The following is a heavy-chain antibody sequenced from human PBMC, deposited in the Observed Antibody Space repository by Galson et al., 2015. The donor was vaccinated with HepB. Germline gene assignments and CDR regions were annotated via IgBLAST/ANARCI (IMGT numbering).Heavy chain of an antibody. V-gene: IGHV3-7*01. CDR2: IKQDGSER. J-gene: IGHJ4*02. Sequence: SLRLSCAASGFTFSTYWMTWVRQAPGKGLEWVANIKQDGSERYYVDSVKGRFTISRDNAKNSLFLEMNSLRVEDTAIYYCARNDVAAPGNYWGQGVLVTVSS. D-gene: IGHD6-13*01. CDR1: GFTFSTYW. CDR3: ARNDVAAPGNY.